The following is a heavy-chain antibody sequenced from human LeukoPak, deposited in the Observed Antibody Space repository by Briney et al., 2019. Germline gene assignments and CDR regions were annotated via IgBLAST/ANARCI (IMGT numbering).Heavy chain of an antibody. D-gene: IGHD7-27*01. CDR2: ISSSSSYI. CDR1: GFTFSSYS. J-gene: IGHJ3*02. Sequence: GGSPRLSCAASGFTFSSYSMNWVRQAPGKGLEWVSSISSSSSYIYYADSVKGRFTISRDNAKNSLYLQMNSLRAEDTAVYYCARLLLGIYAFDIWGQGTMVTVSS. V-gene: IGHV3-21*01. CDR3: ARLLLGIYAFDI.